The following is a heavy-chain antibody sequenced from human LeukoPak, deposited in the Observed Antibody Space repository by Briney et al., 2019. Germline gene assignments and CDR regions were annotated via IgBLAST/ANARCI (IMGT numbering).Heavy chain of an antibody. Sequence: GASVTVSFKASGYTFTSYGISWVRQAPGQGLEWMGWISAYNGNTNYAQKLQGRVTMTTDTSTSTAYMELRSLRSDDTAVYYCARAGMVRGVTHYYYYGMDVWGQGTTVTVSS. J-gene: IGHJ6*02. D-gene: IGHD3-10*01. CDR2: ISAYNGNT. CDR1: GYTFTSYG. V-gene: IGHV1-18*01. CDR3: ARAGMVRGVTHYYYYGMDV.